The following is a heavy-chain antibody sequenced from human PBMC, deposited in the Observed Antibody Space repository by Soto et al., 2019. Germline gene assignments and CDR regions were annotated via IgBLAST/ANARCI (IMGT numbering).Heavy chain of an antibody. J-gene: IGHJ2*01. CDR3: ARMAGPWYFDL. CDR2: INHSGSS. CDR1: GGSFSCFY. Sequence: PSETLSLTCAVHGGSFSCFYWTWIRQPPGKGLEWIGEINHSGSSNHNPPLKSRVTMSLDTSRNQFSLSLNSVTAADTAVYYCARMAGPWYFDLWGRGTLVTVSS. V-gene: IGHV4-34*01.